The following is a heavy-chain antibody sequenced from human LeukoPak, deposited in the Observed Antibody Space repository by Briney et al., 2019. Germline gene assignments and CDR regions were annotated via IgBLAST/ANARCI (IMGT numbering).Heavy chain of an antibody. D-gene: IGHD1-14*01. J-gene: IGHJ5*02. CDR3: ARDRQGSGPRPPETNWFDP. Sequence: ASVKVSCKASGYTFTSYGITWVRQAPGQGLGWMGWISSYNGNTIYARNLQGRITMTTDTFTSTAYMELRSLISDDTAVYYCARDRQGSGPRPPETNWFDPWGQGTLVTVSS. CDR1: GYTFTSYG. V-gene: IGHV1-18*01. CDR2: ISSYNGNT.